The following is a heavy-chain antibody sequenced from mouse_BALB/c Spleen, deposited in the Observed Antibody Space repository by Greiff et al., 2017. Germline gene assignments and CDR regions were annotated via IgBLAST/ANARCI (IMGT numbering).Heavy chain of an antibody. CDR2: IRSKSNNYAT. Sequence: EVQLVESGGGLVQPKGSLKLSCAASGFTFNTYAMHWVCQAPGKGLEWVARIRSKSNNYATYYADSVKDRFTISRDDSQSMLYLQMNNLKTEDTAMYYCVRESGDYDDGGYFDYWGQGTTLTVSS. CDR3: VRESGDYDDGGYFDY. D-gene: IGHD2-4*01. V-gene: IGHV10-3*03. CDR1: GFTFNTYA. J-gene: IGHJ2*01.